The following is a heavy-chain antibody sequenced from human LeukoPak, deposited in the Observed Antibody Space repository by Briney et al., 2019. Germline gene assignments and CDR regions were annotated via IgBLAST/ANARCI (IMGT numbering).Heavy chain of an antibody. D-gene: IGHD6-6*01. CDR2: IIPILGIA. Sequence: GASVKVSCKASGGTFSSYAISWVRQAPGQGLEWMGRIIPILGIANYAQKFQGRVTITRNTSISTAYMELSSLRSEDTAVYYCARSSPNSIIAARPFDYWGQGTLVTVSS. V-gene: IGHV1-69*04. J-gene: IGHJ4*02. CDR3: ARSSPNSIIAARPFDY. CDR1: GGTFSSYA.